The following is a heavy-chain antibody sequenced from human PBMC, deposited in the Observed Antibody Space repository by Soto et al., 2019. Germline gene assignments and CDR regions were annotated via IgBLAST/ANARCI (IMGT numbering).Heavy chain of an antibody. J-gene: IGHJ6*02. Sequence: QVQLVESGGGVVQPGRSLRLSCAPSGFSFSDFGMHWVRQAPGKGLEWVAAISHDGSNQYYGDSVKGRFSISRDHSNNRLYLQMNNRKGEDAAIYYCAKETRSRAVTATRVNGMDVWGQGTTVTVSS. V-gene: IGHV3-30*18. CDR3: AKETRSRAVTATRVNGMDV. D-gene: IGHD2-21*02. CDR2: ISHDGSNQ. CDR1: GFSFSDFG.